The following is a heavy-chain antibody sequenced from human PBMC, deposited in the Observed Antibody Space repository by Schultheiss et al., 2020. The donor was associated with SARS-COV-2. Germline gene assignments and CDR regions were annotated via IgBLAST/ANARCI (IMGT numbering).Heavy chain of an antibody. D-gene: IGHD3-22*01. Sequence: SVKVSCKASGGTFSSYAISWVRQAPGQGLEWMGRIIPILGIANYAQKFQGRVTMTRDTSTSTVYMELSSLRSEDTAVYYCARVASGYPAIGFDYWGQGTLVTVSS. CDR1: GGTFSSYA. CDR2: IIPILGIA. V-gene: IGHV1-69*04. CDR3: ARVASGYPAIGFDY. J-gene: IGHJ4*02.